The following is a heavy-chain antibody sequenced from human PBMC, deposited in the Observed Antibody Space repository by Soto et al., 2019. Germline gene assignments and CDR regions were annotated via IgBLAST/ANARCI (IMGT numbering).Heavy chain of an antibody. CDR1: GFTFSSYG. J-gene: IGHJ5*02. Sequence: GSLRLSCAASGFTFSSYGMHWVRQAPGKGLEWVAVIWYDGSNKYYADSVKGRFTISRDNSKNTLYLQMNSLRAEDTAVYYCARVKDYKRLWFGELLFDPWGQGTLVTVSS. CDR2: IWYDGSNK. D-gene: IGHD3-10*01. CDR3: ARVKDYKRLWFGELLFDP. V-gene: IGHV3-33*01.